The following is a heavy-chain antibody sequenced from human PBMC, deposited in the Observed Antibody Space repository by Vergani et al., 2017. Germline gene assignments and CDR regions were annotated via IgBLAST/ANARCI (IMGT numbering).Heavy chain of an antibody. J-gene: IGHJ4*02. CDR1: GGSISSSSYY. V-gene: IGHV4-39*07. CDR3: ARAAQYDFWSGYFDFDY. Sequence: QLQLQESGPGLVKPSETLSLTCTVSGGSISSSSYYWGWIRQPPGKGLEWIGSIYYSGSTYYNPSLKSRVTISVDTSKNQFSLKLSSVTAADTAVYYCARAAQYDFWSGYFDFDYWGQGTLVTVSS. D-gene: IGHD3-3*01. CDR2: IYYSGST.